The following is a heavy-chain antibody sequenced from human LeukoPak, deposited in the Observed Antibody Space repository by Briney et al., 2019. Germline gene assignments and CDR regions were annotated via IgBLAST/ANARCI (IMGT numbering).Heavy chain of an antibody. CDR1: GYTFTSYG. Sequence: ASVKVSCKASGYTFTSYGISWVRQAPGQGLEWMGWISAYNGNTNYAQKLQGRVTMTTDTPTSTAYMELRSLRSDDTAVYYCARDKGVYSGSFLPLGYWGQGTLVTVSS. D-gene: IGHD1-26*01. CDR2: ISAYNGNT. V-gene: IGHV1-18*01. J-gene: IGHJ4*02. CDR3: ARDKGVYSGSFLPLGY.